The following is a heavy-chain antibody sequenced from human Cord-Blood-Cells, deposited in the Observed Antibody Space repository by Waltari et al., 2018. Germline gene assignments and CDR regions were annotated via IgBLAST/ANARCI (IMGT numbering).Heavy chain of an antibody. V-gene: IGHV4-34*01. D-gene: IGHD2-15*01. Sequence: QVQLQQWGAGLLKPSETLSLTCAVYGGSFSGYYWSWIRQPPGKGLEWIGEINHSGSNNYNPSLKSRVTISVDTSKNQFSLKLSSVTAADTAVYYCASSLGDKNGAVDIWGQGTMVTVSS. CDR1: GGSFSGYY. CDR2: INHSGSN. J-gene: IGHJ3*02. CDR3: ASSLGDKNGAVDI.